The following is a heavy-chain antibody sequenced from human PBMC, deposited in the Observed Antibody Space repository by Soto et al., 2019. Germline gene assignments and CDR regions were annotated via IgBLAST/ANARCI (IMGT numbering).Heavy chain of an antibody. D-gene: IGHD1-26*01. J-gene: IGHJ4*02. CDR1: GASMSSGGYY. V-gene: IGHV4-61*08. CDR3: ARRYGGNFDY. Sequence: SETLSLTCTVSGASMSSGGYYWSWIRQPPGKGLEWIGYIYYSGSTNYNPSLKSRVTISVDTSKNQFSLKVSSVTAADTAVYYCARRYGGNFDYWGQGTLVTVSS. CDR2: IYYSGST.